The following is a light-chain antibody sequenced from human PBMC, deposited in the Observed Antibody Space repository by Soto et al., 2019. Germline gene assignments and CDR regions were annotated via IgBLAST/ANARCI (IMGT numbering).Light chain of an antibody. CDR2: GVS. Sequence: ETVMTQSPDTLSVSPGERATLSCRASQSVGTNLAWYQQRPGQAPRLLMYGVSNRATGIPPRFSGSGSGTEFTLTISSLQSEDFAVYYCQQYNKWPPKTFGQGTKV. J-gene: IGKJ1*01. CDR3: QQYNKWPPKT. V-gene: IGKV3-15*01. CDR1: QSVGTN.